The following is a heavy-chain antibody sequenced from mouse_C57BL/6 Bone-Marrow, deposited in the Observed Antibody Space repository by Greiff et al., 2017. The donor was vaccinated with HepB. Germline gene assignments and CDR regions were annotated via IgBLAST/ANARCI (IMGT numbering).Heavy chain of an antibody. J-gene: IGHJ2*01. CDR3: TLLRRLYFDY. D-gene: IGHD1-2*01. CDR1: GFNIKDYY. V-gene: IGHV14-1*01. Sequence: VQLQQSGAELVRPGASVKLSCTASGFNIKDYYMHWVKQRPEQGLEWIGRIDPEDGDTEYAPKFQGKATMTAETSSNTAYLQLSSLTSEDTAVYYCTLLRRLYFDYWGQGTTLTVSS. CDR2: IDPEDGDT.